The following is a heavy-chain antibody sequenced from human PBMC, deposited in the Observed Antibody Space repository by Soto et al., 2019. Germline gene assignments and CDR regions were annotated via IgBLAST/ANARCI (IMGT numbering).Heavy chain of an antibody. Sequence: ASVKVSCKASGYTFTSYGISWVRQAPGQGLEWMGWISAYNGNTNYAQKLQGRVTMTTDTSTSTAYMELRSLRSDDTAVYYCARHAKQYCSGGSCYSGYYYYYMDGWGKGSRVT. CDR3: ARHAKQYCSGGSCYSGYYYYYMDG. J-gene: IGHJ6*03. CDR1: GYTFTSYG. D-gene: IGHD2-15*01. CDR2: ISAYNGNT. V-gene: IGHV1-18*01.